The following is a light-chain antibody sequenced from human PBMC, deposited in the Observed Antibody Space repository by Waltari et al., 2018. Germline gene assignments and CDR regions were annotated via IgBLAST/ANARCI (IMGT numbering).Light chain of an antibody. Sequence: QAALTQPASVSGSPGQSITISCTGSNSDVGNYNLVSWYQKHPGKAPKLIIYEVTNRPSGISDRFSGFKTGNTASLTISGLQAEDEAYYYCCSYAGSWIWVFGGGTELTVL. CDR3: CSYAGSWIWV. V-gene: IGLV2-23*02. J-gene: IGLJ3*02. CDR1: NSDVGNYNL. CDR2: EVT.